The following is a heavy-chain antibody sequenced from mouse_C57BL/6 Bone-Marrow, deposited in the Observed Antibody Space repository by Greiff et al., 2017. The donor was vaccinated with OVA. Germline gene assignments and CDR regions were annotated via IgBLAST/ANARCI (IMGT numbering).Heavy chain of an antibody. CDR2: INPNNGGT. CDR1: GYTFTDYY. V-gene: IGHV1-26*01. J-gene: IGHJ2*01. D-gene: IGHD4-1*01. CDR3: ARSGIDYFDY. Sequence: VQLQQSGTELVKPGASVKISCKASGYTFTDYYMNWVKQSHGKSLEWIGDINPNNGGTSYNQKFKGKATLTVDKSSSTAYMELRSLTSEDSAVYYCARSGIDYFDYWGQGTTLTVSS.